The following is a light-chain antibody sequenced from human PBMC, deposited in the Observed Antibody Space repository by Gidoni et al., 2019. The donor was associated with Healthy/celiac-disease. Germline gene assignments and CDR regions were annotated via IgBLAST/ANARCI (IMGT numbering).Light chain of an antibody. V-gene: IGKV1-39*02. CDR2: AAS. J-gene: IGKJ2*01. CDR1: QSISSY. Sequence: IDVTESPSFLSASVGDRVTITCRASQSISSYLNWYQQKPGKAPKLLIYAASSLQSGVPSRFSCSGSGTDFTLTISSLQPEYFATYYCQCGYSTPRFGQGTKLEIK. CDR3: QCGYSTPR.